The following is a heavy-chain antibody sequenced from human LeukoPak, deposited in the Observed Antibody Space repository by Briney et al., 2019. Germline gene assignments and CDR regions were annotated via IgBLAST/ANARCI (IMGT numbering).Heavy chain of an antibody. CDR3: ARKWAVAGSSYFDY. CDR2: IKQDGSVQ. Sequence: PGGSLRLSCTASGFTFSNYWMSWVRQAPGKGLEWVANIKQDGSVQYYVDSVKGRFTISRDNAKNSLYLQMNSLRAEDTAVYYCARKWAVAGSSYFDYWGQGTLSPSPQ. J-gene: IGHJ4*02. V-gene: IGHV3-7*03. D-gene: IGHD6-19*01. CDR1: GFTFSNYW.